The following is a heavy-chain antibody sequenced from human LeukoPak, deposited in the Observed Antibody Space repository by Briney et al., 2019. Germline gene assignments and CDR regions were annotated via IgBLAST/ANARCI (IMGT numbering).Heavy chain of an antibody. CDR1: GFTFSSYS. V-gene: IGHV3-21*01. Sequence: GGSLRLSCAASGFTFSSYSMNWVRQAPGKGVEWVSSISSSSSYIYYADSVKGRFTISRDNAKNSLYLQMNSLRAEDTAVYYCAELGITMIGGVWGKGTTVTISS. CDR3: AELGITMIGGV. D-gene: IGHD3-10*02. CDR2: ISSSSSYI. J-gene: IGHJ6*04.